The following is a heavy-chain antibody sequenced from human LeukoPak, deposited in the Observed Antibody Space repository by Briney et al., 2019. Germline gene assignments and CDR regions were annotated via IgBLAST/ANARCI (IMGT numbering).Heavy chain of an antibody. CDR3: ARDHSYYFGSGTSTLDV. V-gene: IGHV4-61*01. Sequence: PSETLSLTCTVSGGSVSSGSYYWSWIRQPPGEGLEWIGYIYYTGAIDYNPSLKSRLTISLDTSKNQFSLKLNSVTAADTAVYYCARDHSYYFGSGTSTLDVWGQGTAVTVSS. CDR1: GGSVSSGSYY. D-gene: IGHD3-10*01. J-gene: IGHJ6*02. CDR2: IYYTGAI.